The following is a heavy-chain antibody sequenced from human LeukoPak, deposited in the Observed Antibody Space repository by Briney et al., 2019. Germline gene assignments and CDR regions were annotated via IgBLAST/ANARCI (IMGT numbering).Heavy chain of an antibody. CDR1: GFTFSSYA. J-gene: IGHJ4*02. CDR2: ISGSGGST. V-gene: IGHV3-23*01. D-gene: IGHD2-8*02. Sequence: PGGSLRLSCAASGFTFSSYAMSWVRQAPGKGLEWVSAISGSGGSTYYADSVKGRFTISRDNAKNTLYLQMNSLRAEDTAVFYCVRDLVDPADYWGQGTLVTVSS. CDR3: VRDLVDPADY.